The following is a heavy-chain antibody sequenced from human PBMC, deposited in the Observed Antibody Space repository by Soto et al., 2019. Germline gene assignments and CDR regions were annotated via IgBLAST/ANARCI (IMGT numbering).Heavy chain of an antibody. D-gene: IGHD3-3*01. V-gene: IGHV3-23*01. Sequence: LRLSCSASGFTFSSYAMSWVRQAPGKGLEWVSAISGSGGSTYYADSVKGRFPISRDNSKNTLYLQMNSLRAEDTAVYYCAKSGITIFGVADLFFDYWGQGTLVTSPQ. J-gene: IGHJ4*02. CDR3: AKSGITIFGVADLFFDY. CDR2: ISGSGGST. CDR1: GFTFSSYA.